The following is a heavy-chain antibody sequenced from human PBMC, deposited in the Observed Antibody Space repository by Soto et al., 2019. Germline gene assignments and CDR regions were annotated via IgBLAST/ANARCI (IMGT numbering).Heavy chain of an antibody. Sequence: GGSLRLSCAASGFTFTSYPIHWVRQAPGKGLEWVSYIARDGSNIHYADSVKGRFTISRDNAENSVYLQMNSLRAEDTALYYCARNSEHFDYWGQGIMVTVSS. J-gene: IGHJ4*02. CDR1: GFTFTSYP. V-gene: IGHV3-48*03. D-gene: IGHD3-3*02. CDR3: ARNSEHFDY. CDR2: IARDGSNI.